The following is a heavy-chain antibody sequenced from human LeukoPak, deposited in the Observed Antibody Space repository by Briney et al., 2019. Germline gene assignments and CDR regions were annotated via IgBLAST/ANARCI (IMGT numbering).Heavy chain of an antibody. CDR3: ARHFRTSTGTYFFDY. V-gene: IGHV4-4*09. CDR2: IYSSEGT. CDR1: GGSISSYY. D-gene: IGHD1/OR15-1a*01. J-gene: IGHJ4*02. Sequence: SETLSLTCTVSGGSISSYYWSWIRQPPGKGLEWIGYIYSSEGTKYNPSLKSRFTISVDTSNNQFSLRVSSVIAADTAVYYCARHFRTSTGTYFFDYWGQGTLVTVSS.